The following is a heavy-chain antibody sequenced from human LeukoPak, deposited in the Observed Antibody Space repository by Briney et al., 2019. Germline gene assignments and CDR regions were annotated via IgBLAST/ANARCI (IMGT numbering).Heavy chain of an antibody. D-gene: IGHD2-15*01. V-gene: IGHV4-38-2*02. CDR1: GYSISSGYY. CDR2: FYHSGRT. Sequence: SETLSLTCTVSGYSISSGYYWGWIRQPPGKGLEWIGCFYHSGRTYYNPSLKSRVPISVETSKNQFSLKLRSVTAADTAVYYCAKAPVTTCSGAYCYPFDYWSQGTLVTVSS. CDR3: AKAPVTTCSGAYCYPFDY. J-gene: IGHJ4*02.